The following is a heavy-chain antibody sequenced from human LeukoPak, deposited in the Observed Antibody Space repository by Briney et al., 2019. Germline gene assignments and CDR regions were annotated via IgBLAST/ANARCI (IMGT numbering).Heavy chain of an antibody. D-gene: IGHD4-17*01. CDR2: IYYAGST. J-gene: IGHJ3*02. V-gene: IGHV4-59*08. CDR1: GGSISSYY. Sequence: SSETLSLTCGVSGGSISSYYWAWIRQAPGKGLEWISYIYYAGSTNYNPSLKSRVTISVDTSKNQFSLKLRSVTAADTAVYYCARNDYGDHRLPLDAFDIWGQGTMVTVSS. CDR3: ARNDYGDHRLPLDAFDI.